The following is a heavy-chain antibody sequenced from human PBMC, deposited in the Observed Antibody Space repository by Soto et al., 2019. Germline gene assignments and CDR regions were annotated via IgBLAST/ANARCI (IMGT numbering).Heavy chain of an antibody. Sequence: GGSLRLSCAASGFTVSSNYMSWVRQAPGKGLEWVSVIYSGGSTYYADSVKGRFTISRDNSKNTLYLQMNSLRAEDTAVYYCASFDCSSTSCYWGLEYYYYMDVWGKGTTVTVSS. CDR2: IYSGGST. CDR1: GFTVSSNY. CDR3: ASFDCSSTSCYWGLEYYYYMDV. D-gene: IGHD2-2*01. V-gene: IGHV3-66*01. J-gene: IGHJ6*03.